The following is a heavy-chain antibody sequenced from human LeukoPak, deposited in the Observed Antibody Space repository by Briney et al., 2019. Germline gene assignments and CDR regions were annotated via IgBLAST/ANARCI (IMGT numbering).Heavy chain of an antibody. Sequence: WIGYIYYSGSTYYNPSLKSRVTISVDTSKNQFSLKLSSVTAADTAVYYCAGVEWRYFDYWGQGTLVTVSS. V-gene: IGHV4-31*02. J-gene: IGHJ4*02. CDR2: IYYSGST. CDR3: AGVEWRYFDY. D-gene: IGHD3-3*01.